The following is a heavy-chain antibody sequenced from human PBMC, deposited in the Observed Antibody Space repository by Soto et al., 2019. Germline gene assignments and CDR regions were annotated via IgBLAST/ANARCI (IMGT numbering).Heavy chain of an antibody. CDR3: ARDINGGSSGYPAYVNWFDP. D-gene: IGHD3-22*01. Sequence: SETLSLTCTVSGGSISSGGYYWSWIRQHPGKGLEWIGYIYYSGSTYYNPSLKSRVTISVDTSKNQFSLKLSSVTAADTAVYYCARDINGGSSGYPAYVNWFDPWRQGTLVTVSS. CDR2: IYYSGST. V-gene: IGHV4-31*03. CDR1: GGSISSGGYY. J-gene: IGHJ5*02.